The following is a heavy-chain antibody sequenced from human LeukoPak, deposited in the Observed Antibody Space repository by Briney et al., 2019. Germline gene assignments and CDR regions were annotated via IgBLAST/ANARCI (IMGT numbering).Heavy chain of an antibody. CDR2: ISGSGAST. D-gene: IGHD3-22*01. V-gene: IGHV3-23*01. CDR1: GFXFSSYA. CDR3: AKDSTYYYDSSAYSSYFDY. J-gene: IGHJ4*02. Sequence: GGSLRLSCAASGFXFSSYAISWVRQAPGKGLEWVSAISGSGASTYYADSVKGRFTISRDNSKNTLYLQMNSLRAKDTAVYYCAKDSTYYYDSSAYSSYFDYWGQGTLVTVSS.